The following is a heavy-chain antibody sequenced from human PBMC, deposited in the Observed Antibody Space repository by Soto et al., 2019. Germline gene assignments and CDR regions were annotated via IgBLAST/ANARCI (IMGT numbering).Heavy chain of an antibody. D-gene: IGHD3-10*01. J-gene: IGHJ6*02. V-gene: IGHV3-30-3*01. CDR2: ISFDGSTE. CDR1: GFTFISYA. CDR3: ARSRHGSGSYTHFYYGLDV. Sequence: QVQLVESGGGVVQPGRSLRLSCAASGFTFISYAMHWVRQAPGKGLEWVAVISFDGSTEYYADSVKGRFTISRDNSKNTVYLQMNRLRSEDTAVYYGARSRHGSGSYTHFYYGLDVWGQGTTVTVSS.